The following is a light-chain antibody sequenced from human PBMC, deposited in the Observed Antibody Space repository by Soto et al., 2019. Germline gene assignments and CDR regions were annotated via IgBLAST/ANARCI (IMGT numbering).Light chain of an antibody. CDR2: AAS. CDR1: QTISSTY. Sequence: EIFLTKSPPTLSLSPRERATPSCRSSQTISSTYLAWYQQKPGQAPRLLIYAASTRATGIPDRFSGSGSGTDFSLTIRRLEPEDFAVYYCQQYGSSPKTFGQGTKVDI. J-gene: IGKJ1*01. CDR3: QQYGSSPKT. V-gene: IGKV3-20*01.